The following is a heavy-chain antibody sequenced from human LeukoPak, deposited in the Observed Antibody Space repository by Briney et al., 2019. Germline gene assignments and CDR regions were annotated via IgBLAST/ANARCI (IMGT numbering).Heavy chain of an antibody. CDR2: IKQDGSEK. Sequence: GGSLGLSCAASGFTFSSYWMSWVRQAPGKGLEGVANIKQDGSEKYYVDSVKGRFTISRDNAKNSLYLQMNSLRAEDTAVYYCAKEATGYSFSDCWGQGTLVTVSS. D-gene: IGHD1-26*01. V-gene: IGHV3-7*03. J-gene: IGHJ4*02. CDR1: GFTFSSYW. CDR3: AKEATGYSFSDC.